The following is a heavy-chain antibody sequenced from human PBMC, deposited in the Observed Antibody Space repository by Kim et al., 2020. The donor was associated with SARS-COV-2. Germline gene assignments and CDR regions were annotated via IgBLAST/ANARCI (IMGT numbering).Heavy chain of an antibody. V-gene: IGHV3-23*01. Sequence: GGSLRLSCAASGFTFSSYAMSWVRQAPGKGLEWVSAISGSGGSTYYADSVKGRFTISRDNSKNTLYLQMNSLRAEDTAVYYCAKTGDYGLYGSGTNGAGDYWGQGTLVTVSS. D-gene: IGHD3-10*01. CDR3: AKTGDYGLYGSGTNGAGDY. CDR2: ISGSGGST. J-gene: IGHJ4*02. CDR1: GFTFSSYA.